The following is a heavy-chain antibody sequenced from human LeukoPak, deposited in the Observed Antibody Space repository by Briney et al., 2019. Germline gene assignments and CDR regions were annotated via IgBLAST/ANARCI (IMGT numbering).Heavy chain of an antibody. CDR1: GFTFSSYG. CDR3: ASEGYGGNSDAFDS. CDR2: ISYDGSNK. V-gene: IGHV3-30*03. D-gene: IGHD4-23*01. J-gene: IGHJ3*02. Sequence: PGRSLRLSCAASGFTFSSYGMHWVRQAPGKGLEWVAVISYDGSNKYYADSVKGRFTISRDNSKNTLYLQMNSLRAEDTAVYYCASEGYGGNSDAFDSWGQGTMVTVSS.